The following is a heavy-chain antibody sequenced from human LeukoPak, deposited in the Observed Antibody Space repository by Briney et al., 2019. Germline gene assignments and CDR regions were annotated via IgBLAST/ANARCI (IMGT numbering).Heavy chain of an antibody. V-gene: IGHV4-31*03. CDR1: GGSISSGGYY. J-gene: IGHJ5*02. CDR2: IYYSGST. Sequence: PSQTLSLTCTVSGGSISSGGYYWSWIRQHPGKGLEWIADIYYSGSTYYNPSLKSRFTISVDTSKNQFSLKLSSVTAADTAVYYCAKGYSYGTGYNWFDPWGQGTLVTVSS. D-gene: IGHD5-18*01. CDR3: AKGYSYGTGYNWFDP.